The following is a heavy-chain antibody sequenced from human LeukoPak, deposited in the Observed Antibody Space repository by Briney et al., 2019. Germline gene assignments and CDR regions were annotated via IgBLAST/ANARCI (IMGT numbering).Heavy chain of an antibody. Sequence: GGSLRLSCAASGFTFSSYGMHWVRQAPGKGLEWVAVIWYDGSNKYYADSVKGRFTISRDNSKNTLYLQMNSLRAEDTAVYYCAKDGSRYNWNDGGFDPWGQGTLVTVSS. CDR2: IWYDGSNK. J-gene: IGHJ5*02. V-gene: IGHV3-33*06. CDR3: AKDGSRYNWNDGGFDP. D-gene: IGHD1-1*01. CDR1: GFTFSSYG.